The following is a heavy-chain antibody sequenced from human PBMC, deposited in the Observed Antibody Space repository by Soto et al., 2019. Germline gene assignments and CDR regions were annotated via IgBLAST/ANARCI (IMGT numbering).Heavy chain of an antibody. Sequence: QVQLVESGGGVVQPGRSLRLSCAASGFTFSSYGMHWVRQAPGKGLEWVAVIWYDGSNKYYADSVNGRFTISRHNSKNTLYLYMNSLRAEDTAVYYCARDIAADLTSYDYNGMDVWGQGTTVTVSS. D-gene: IGHD6-13*01. CDR1: GFTFSSYG. CDR2: IWYDGSNK. V-gene: IGHV3-33*01. CDR3: ARDIAADLTSYDYNGMDV. J-gene: IGHJ6*02.